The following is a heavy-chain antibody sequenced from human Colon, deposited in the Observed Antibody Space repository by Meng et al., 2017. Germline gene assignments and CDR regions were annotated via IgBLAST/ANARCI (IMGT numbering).Heavy chain of an antibody. CDR1: GGSISNLY. J-gene: IGHJ4*02. CDR3: ARNWVGGGLLFDH. Sequence: QVQLQESGPGLVKPSETLSPPCAVSGGSISNLYYSWIRQPPGKGLEWVGYIYSGGHINYNPSLKSRATISIDTSKNQLSLNLTSVTADDTAVYYCARNWVGGGLLFDHWGQGTLVTVSS. V-gene: IGHV4-59*11. CDR2: IYSGGHI. D-gene: IGHD3-16*01.